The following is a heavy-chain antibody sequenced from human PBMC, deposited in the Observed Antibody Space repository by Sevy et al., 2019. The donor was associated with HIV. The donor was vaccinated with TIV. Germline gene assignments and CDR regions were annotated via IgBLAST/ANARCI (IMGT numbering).Heavy chain of an antibody. Sequence: GESLKISCAASGFTFSSYGMHWVRQAPGKGLEWVAFIRYDGSNKYYADSVKGRFTISRDNSKNTLYLQMNSLRAEDTAVYYCAKDSGDSGYDLYGYYYYGMDVWGQGTTVTVSS. CDR3: AKDSGDSGYDLYGYYYYGMDV. CDR1: GFTFSSYG. V-gene: IGHV3-30*02. D-gene: IGHD5-12*01. J-gene: IGHJ6*02. CDR2: IRYDGSNK.